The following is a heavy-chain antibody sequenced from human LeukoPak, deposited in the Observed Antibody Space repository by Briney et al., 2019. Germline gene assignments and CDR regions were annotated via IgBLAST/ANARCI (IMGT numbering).Heavy chain of an antibody. J-gene: IGHJ5*02. Sequence: SETLSLTCTVSGGSISSSSYYWGSIRQPPGKGLEWIGSIYYSGSTYYNPSLKSRVTISVDTSKNQFSLKLSSVTAADTAVYYCARLQASIYDSSGYYIPPFDPWGQGTQVTVSS. CDR2: IYYSGST. D-gene: IGHD3-22*01. V-gene: IGHV4-39*01. CDR3: ARLQASIYDSSGYYIPPFDP. CDR1: GGSISSSSYY.